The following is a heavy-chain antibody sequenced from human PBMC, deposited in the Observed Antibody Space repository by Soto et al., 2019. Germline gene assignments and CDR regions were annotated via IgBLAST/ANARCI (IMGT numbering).Heavy chain of an antibody. J-gene: IGHJ4*02. D-gene: IGHD2-15*01. CDR2: ISYDGSNK. V-gene: IGHV3-30*18. Sequence: QVQLVESGGGVVQPGRSLRLSCAASGFTFSSYGMHWVRQAPGKGLEWVAIISYDGSNKYYADSVKGRFTISRDSSKNTLYLEMNSLKAEDTAVYYCAKDAGAVVVAASITYFYYWGQGTLGTVSS. CDR3: AKDAGAVVVAASITYFYY. CDR1: GFTFSSYG.